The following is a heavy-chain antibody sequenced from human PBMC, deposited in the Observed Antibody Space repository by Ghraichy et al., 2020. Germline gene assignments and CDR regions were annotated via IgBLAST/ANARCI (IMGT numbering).Heavy chain of an antibody. V-gene: IGHV3-21*01. Sequence: LSLTCAASGFTFSSYSMNWVRQAPGKGLEWVSSISSSSSYIYYADSVKGRFTISRDNAKNSLYLQMNSLRAEDTAVYYCARDNALLWFGELLAAYYYYGMDVWGQGTTVTVSS. CDR2: ISSSSSYI. CDR1: GFTFSSYS. J-gene: IGHJ6*02. D-gene: IGHD3-10*01. CDR3: ARDNALLWFGELLAAYYYYGMDV.